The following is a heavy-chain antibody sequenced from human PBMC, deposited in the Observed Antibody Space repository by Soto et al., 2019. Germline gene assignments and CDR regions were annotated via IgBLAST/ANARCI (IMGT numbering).Heavy chain of an antibody. CDR1: GYTFTSYG. D-gene: IGHD1-7*01. J-gene: IGHJ6*02. CDR2: IGAYNGNT. V-gene: IGHV1-18*01. Sequence: QVQLVQSGAEVKKPGASVKVSCKASGYTFTSYGISWVRQAPGQGLEWMGWIGAYNGNTNYAQKLQGRVTMTTDTSTSTAYMELRSLRSDDTAVYYCARWVSGTTVYYYYGMDVWGQGTTVTVSS. CDR3: ARWVSGTTVYYYYGMDV.